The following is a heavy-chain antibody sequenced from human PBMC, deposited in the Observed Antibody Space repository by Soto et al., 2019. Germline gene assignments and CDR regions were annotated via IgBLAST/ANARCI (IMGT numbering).Heavy chain of an antibody. CDR2: ITGGGDTT. CDR1: GFTFSNYA. Sequence: GGSLRLSCAASGFTFSNYAMTWVRQAPGRGLEWVSVITGGGDTTYYADSVKGRFTISRDNSENTLSLQMNSLRAEGTALYYCAKRDRSNWSYFDYWGQGTLVTVSS. CDR3: AKRDRSNWSYFDY. D-gene: IGHD1-20*01. V-gene: IGHV3-23*01. J-gene: IGHJ4*02.